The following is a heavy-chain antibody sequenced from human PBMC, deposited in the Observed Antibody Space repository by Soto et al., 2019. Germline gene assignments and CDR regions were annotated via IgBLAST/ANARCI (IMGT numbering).Heavy chain of an antibody. CDR3: AKDQGGDPRSYYYYYGMDV. CDR1: GFTFSSYA. J-gene: IGHJ6*02. V-gene: IGHV3-23*01. Sequence: EVQLLESGGGLVQPGGSLRLSCAASGFTFSSYAMSWVRQAPGKGLEWVSAISGSGGSTYYADSVKGRFTISRDNSKNTLYLQMNSLRAEDTAVYYCAKDQGGDPRSYYYYYGMDVWGQGTTVTVSS. CDR2: ISGSGGST. D-gene: IGHD3-16*01.